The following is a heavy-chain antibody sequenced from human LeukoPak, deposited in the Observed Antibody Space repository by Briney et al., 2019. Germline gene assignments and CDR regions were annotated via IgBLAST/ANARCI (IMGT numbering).Heavy chain of an antibody. CDR2: IYYSGST. J-gene: IGHJ5*02. V-gene: IGHV4-31*03. CDR1: GGSISSGGYY. Sequence: PQTLSLTCTVSGGSISSGGYYWSWIRQHPGKGLEWIGYIYYSGSTYYNPSLKSRVTISVDTSKNQFSLKLSSVTAADTAVYYCAREVSTPTDNWFDPWGQGTLVTVSS. CDR3: AREVSTPTDNWFDP. D-gene: IGHD2-2*01.